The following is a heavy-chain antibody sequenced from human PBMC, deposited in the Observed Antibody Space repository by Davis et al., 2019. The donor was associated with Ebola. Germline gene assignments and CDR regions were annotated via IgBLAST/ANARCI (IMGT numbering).Heavy chain of an antibody. Sequence: SVKVSCKASGYTFTSYGISWLRQAPGQGLEWMGGIIPIFGTANYAQKFQGRVTITADESTSTAYMELSSLRSDDTAVYYCAREVQAIADLGNWFDPWGQGTLVTVSS. CDR2: IIPIFGTA. D-gene: IGHD6-13*01. CDR3: AREVQAIADLGNWFDP. J-gene: IGHJ5*02. CDR1: GYTFTSYG. V-gene: IGHV1-69*13.